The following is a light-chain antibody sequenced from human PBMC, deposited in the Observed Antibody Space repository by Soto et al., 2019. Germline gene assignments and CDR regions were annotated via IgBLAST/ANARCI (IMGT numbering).Light chain of an antibody. CDR2: DVS. Sequence: SVLTQPASVSGSPGQSLTISCTGTSSDVGGYNYVSWYQQHPGKAPKLMIYDVSNRPSGVSNRFSGSKSGNTASLTISGLQAEDESDYYCSSYTSSSTPYVFGTGTKVTVL. J-gene: IGLJ1*01. V-gene: IGLV2-14*01. CDR1: SSDVGGYNY. CDR3: SSYTSSSTPYV.